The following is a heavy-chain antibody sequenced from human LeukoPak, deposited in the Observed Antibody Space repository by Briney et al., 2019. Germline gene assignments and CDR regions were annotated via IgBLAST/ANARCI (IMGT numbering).Heavy chain of an antibody. D-gene: IGHD6-19*01. Sequence: ASVRVSCKASGYTFTGYYMHWVRQAPGQGLEWMEWINPNSGGTNYAQKFQGRVTMTRDTSVSTAYMELSRLRSDDTAVYYCASVRSAVAGTALDYWGQGTLVTVSS. V-gene: IGHV1-2*02. CDR3: ASVRSAVAGTALDY. CDR1: GYTFTGYY. CDR2: INPNSGGT. J-gene: IGHJ4*02.